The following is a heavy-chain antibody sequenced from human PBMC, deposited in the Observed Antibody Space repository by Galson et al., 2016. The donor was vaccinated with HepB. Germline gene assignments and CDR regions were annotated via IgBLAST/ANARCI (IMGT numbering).Heavy chain of an antibody. J-gene: IGHJ4*02. Sequence: SLRLSCAVSGFSFSSFSMHWVRQAPGKGLEWVATILYAGNNKLYADSVKGRFAISRDNSKNTLNLQMNSLKADDTAVYYCAREPLSSYAPYDYWGQGTLVTVSS. CDR1: GFSFSSFS. V-gene: IGHV3-30*03. CDR3: AREPLSSYAPYDY. CDR2: ILYAGNNK. D-gene: IGHD3-16*01.